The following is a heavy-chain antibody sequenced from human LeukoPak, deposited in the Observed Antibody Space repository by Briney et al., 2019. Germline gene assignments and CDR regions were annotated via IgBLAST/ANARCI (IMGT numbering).Heavy chain of an antibody. V-gene: IGHV3-23*01. CDR1: GFTFSTNA. J-gene: IGHJ4*02. CDR2: ISGRTGST. CDR3: AKDYVRGDY. D-gene: IGHD3-16*01. Sequence: GGSLRLSCAASGFTFSTNAMSWVRQAPGKGLEWVSAISGRTGSTYYSDSVKGRFTISRDNSKNTLYLQMNSLRAEDTAVYYCAKDYVRGDYWGQGTLVTVSS.